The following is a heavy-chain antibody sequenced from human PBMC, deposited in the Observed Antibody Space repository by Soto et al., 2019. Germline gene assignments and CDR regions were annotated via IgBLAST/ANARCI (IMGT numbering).Heavy chain of an antibody. V-gene: IGHV4-4*02. CDR2: IYHTGIA. CDR1: GDSITNNHW. J-gene: IGHJ6*02. D-gene: IGHD3-16*01. Sequence: QMQLRASGQGLVKPSGTLSLTCTVYGDSITNNHWWSWVRQPPGKGTELIGEIYHTGIANYNPSLESRVGFSVDKSKKQFSLSLTSVTAADTAVYYCVSKLGPYYYGLDVWGQGTTVTVSS. CDR3: VSKLGPYYYGLDV.